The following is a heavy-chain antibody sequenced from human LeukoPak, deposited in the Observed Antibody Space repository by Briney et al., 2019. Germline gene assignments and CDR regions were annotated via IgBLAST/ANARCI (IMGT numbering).Heavy chain of an antibody. J-gene: IGHJ4*02. D-gene: IGHD5/OR15-5a*01. CDR3: ARFDQVSETAGGY. V-gene: IGHV1-46*01. Sequence: GASVKVSCKASGYTFTSFYMHWVRQAPGQGLEWMGIINPSGGSTSYAQKFQGRVTMTRDTSTNTVYVELSSLISEDTAVYYCARFDQVSETAGGYWGQGTLVTVSS. CDR2: INPSGGST. CDR1: GYTFTSFY.